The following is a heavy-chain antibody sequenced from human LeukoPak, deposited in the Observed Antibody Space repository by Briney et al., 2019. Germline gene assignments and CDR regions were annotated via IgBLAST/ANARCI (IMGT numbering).Heavy chain of an antibody. CDR1: GGSVSSGSYY. D-gene: IGHD3-22*01. V-gene: IGHV4-61*01. CDR2: IYYSGST. Sequence: SETLSLTCTVSGGSVSSGSYYWSWIRQPPGKGLEWIGYIYYSGSTNYNPSLKSRVTISVDTSKNQFSLKLSSVTAADTAVYYCARALYDSSGYYFHYWGQGTLVTVSS. J-gene: IGHJ4*02. CDR3: ARALYDSSGYYFHY.